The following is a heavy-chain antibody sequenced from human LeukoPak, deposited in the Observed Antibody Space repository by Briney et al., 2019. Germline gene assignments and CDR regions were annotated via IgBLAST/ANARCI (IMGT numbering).Heavy chain of an antibody. D-gene: IGHD2-2*01. CDR2: IYHSGST. V-gene: IGHV4-38-2*01. J-gene: IGHJ5*02. CDR1: GYSISSGYY. Sequence: PSETLSLTCPVSGYSISSGYYWGWIRQPPGKGLEWIGSIYHSGSTYYNPSLKSRVTISVDTSKNQFSLKLSSVTAADTAVYYCARLGYCSSTSCPTGWFDPWGQGTLVTVSS. CDR3: ARLGYCSSTSCPTGWFDP.